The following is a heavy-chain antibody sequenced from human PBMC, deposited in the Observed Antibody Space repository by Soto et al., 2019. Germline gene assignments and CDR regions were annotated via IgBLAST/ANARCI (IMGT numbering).Heavy chain of an antibody. D-gene: IGHD2-8*01. CDR1: GYIFTTYY. V-gene: IGHV1-46*01. CDR2: ISPGNGAT. CDR3: AREPPGATDGFDY. Sequence: QVQLVQSGAEVKRPGASVKASCKTSGYIFTTYYIHWVRQAPGQGLEWMGMISPGNGATNYAREFQGRVTMTRDTSTSTVYMELSSLRSEDTAVYYCAREPPGATDGFDYWGQGTLVTVSS. J-gene: IGHJ4*02.